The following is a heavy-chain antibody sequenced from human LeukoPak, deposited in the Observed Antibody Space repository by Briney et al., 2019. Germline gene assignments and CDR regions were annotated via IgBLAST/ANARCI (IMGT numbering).Heavy chain of an antibody. Sequence: PGGSLRLSWAASGFTFSSYWMSWVRQAPEKGLEWVANIKQEGSEKYYVDSVKGRFTISRDNAKNSLYLQMNSLRAEDTAVYYCARLRDGHFDYWGQGTLVTVSS. CDR1: GFTFSSYW. CDR3: ARLRDGHFDY. D-gene: IGHD5-24*01. CDR2: IKQEGSEK. J-gene: IGHJ4*02. V-gene: IGHV3-7*01.